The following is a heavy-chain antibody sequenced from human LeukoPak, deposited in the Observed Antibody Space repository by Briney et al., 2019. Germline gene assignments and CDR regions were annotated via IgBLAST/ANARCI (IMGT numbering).Heavy chain of an antibody. Sequence: GGSLRLSCAASGFTFSIYTMSWVRQAPGKGLEWVSSITSSSSSMYSADSVKGRLTISRDNAKNSLYLQMNSLRAEDTAVYYCARDLAWGGYWGQGTLVTVSS. CDR2: ITSSSSSM. D-gene: IGHD7-27*01. V-gene: IGHV3-21*01. J-gene: IGHJ4*02. CDR1: GFTFSIYT. CDR3: ARDLAWGGY.